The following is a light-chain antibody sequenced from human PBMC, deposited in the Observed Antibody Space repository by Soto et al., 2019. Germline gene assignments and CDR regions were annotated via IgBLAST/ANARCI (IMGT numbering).Light chain of an antibody. V-gene: IGKV3D-15*01. J-gene: IGKJ4*01. CDR1: QSVNSH. Sequence: EIVLTQSPGTLSLSPGERATLSCRASQSVNSHLAWYQQKPGQAPRLLILGESTRATGTPARFSGSGSGTDFTLTISSLQSEDFAVYYCRQYNNWPLTVGGGTKVDIK. CDR2: GES. CDR3: RQYNNWPLT.